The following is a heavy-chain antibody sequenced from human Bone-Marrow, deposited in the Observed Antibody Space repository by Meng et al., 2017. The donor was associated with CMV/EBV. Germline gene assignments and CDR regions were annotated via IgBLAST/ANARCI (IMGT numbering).Heavy chain of an antibody. Sequence: ASVKVSCKASGYTFTGYYMHWVRQAPGQGLEWMGWINPNSGGTNYAQKFQGRVTMTRDTSISTAYMELSRLRSDDTAVYYCARGFSLEWLPIRMGYYYYGMDVWGQGTTVTVSS. J-gene: IGHJ6*02. CDR3: ARGFSLEWLPIRMGYYYYGMDV. CDR2: INPNSGGT. CDR1: GYTFTGYY. D-gene: IGHD3-3*01. V-gene: IGHV1-2*02.